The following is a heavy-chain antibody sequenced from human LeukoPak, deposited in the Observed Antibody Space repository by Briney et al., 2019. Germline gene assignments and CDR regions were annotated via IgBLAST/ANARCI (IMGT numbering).Heavy chain of an antibody. CDR3: ASARGSGSYSASFDY. V-gene: IGHV3-21*01. CDR2: ISSSSSYI. CDR1: GFTFSSYS. D-gene: IGHD3-10*01. Sequence: PGGSLRLSCAASGFTFSSYSMNWVRQAPGKGLEWVSSISSSSSYIYYADSVKGRFTISRDNAKNSLYLQMNSLRAEDTAVYYCASARGSGSYSASFDYWGQGTLVTVSS. J-gene: IGHJ4*02.